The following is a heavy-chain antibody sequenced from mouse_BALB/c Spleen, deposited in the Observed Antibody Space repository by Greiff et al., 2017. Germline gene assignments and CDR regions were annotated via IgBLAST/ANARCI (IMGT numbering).Heavy chain of an antibody. J-gene: IGHJ4*01. V-gene: IGHV5-9-4*01. CDR1: GFTFSSYA. CDR2: ISSGGSYT. Sequence: EVQVVESGGGLVKPGGSLKLSCAASGFTFSSYAMSWVRQSPEKRLEWVAEISSGGSYTYYPDTVTGRFTISRDNAKNTLYLEMSSLRSEDTAMYYCAREGLNPLYYAMDYWGQGTSVTVSS. CDR3: AREGLNPLYYAMDY. D-gene: IGHD3-1*01.